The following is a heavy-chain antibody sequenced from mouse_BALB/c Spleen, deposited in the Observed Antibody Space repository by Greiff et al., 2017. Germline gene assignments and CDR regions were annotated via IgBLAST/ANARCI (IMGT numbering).Heavy chain of an antibody. D-gene: IGHD1-1*01. Sequence: QVQLQQSGAELVKPGASVKLSCKASGYTFTSYYMYWVKQRPGQGLEWIGGINPSNGGTNFNEKFKSKATLTVDKSSSTAYMQLSSLTSEDSAVYYCTRGPDYYGSSYFDYWGQGTTLTVSS. CDR1: GYTFTSYY. CDR3: TRGPDYYGSSYFDY. V-gene: IGHV1S81*02. J-gene: IGHJ2*01. CDR2: INPSNGGT.